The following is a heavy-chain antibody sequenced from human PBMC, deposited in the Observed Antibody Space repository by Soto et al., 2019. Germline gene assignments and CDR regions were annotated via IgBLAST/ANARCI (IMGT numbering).Heavy chain of an antibody. Sequence: SETLSLTCSVSGGSISSTSYYWGWIRQPPGRGLEWIGTIYYNGATQYNPSLKSRATMSVDTSKNQFSLTLTSVTAADTAVYYCAREDRYMVREAGSNWGQGTLVTVSS. CDR3: AREDRYMVREAGSN. CDR1: GGSISSTSYY. CDR2: IYYNGAT. D-gene: IGHD3-10*01. V-gene: IGHV4-39*01. J-gene: IGHJ4*02.